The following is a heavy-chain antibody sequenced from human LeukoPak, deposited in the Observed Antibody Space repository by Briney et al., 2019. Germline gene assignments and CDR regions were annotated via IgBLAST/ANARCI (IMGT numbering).Heavy chain of an antibody. D-gene: IGHD3-3*01. CDR3: ARGQVLRFLEGQPDYYYYMDV. V-gene: IGHV1-2*02. J-gene: IGHJ6*03. Sequence: GASVKVSCKASGYTFTGYYMHWVRQAPGQGLEWMGWINPNSGGTNYAQEFQGRVTITRDTSASTAYMELSSLRSEDMAVYYCARGQVLRFLEGQPDYYYYMDVWGKGTTVTVSS. CDR1: GYTFTGYY. CDR2: INPNSGGT.